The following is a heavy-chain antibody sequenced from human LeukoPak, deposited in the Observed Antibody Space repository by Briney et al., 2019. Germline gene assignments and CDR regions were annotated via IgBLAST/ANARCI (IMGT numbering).Heavy chain of an antibody. V-gene: IGHV3-49*04. CDR2: IRSKAYGGTT. J-gene: IGHJ4*02. CDR1: GFTLSSYA. Sequence: GGSLRLSCAASGFTLSSYAMSWVRQAPGKGLEWVGFIRSKAYGGTTEYAASVKGRFTISRDDSKSIAYLQMNSLKTEDTAVYYCTRDPSDSGYDGGFDYWGQGTLVTVSS. CDR3: TRDPSDSGYDGGFDY. D-gene: IGHD5-12*01.